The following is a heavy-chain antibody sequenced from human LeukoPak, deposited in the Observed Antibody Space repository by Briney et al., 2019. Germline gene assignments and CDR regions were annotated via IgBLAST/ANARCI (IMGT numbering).Heavy chain of an antibody. CDR3: AGSRSSGGFDY. CDR2: IYSGGST. CDR1: GFTVSSSY. D-gene: IGHD6-6*01. J-gene: IGHJ4*02. Sequence: GGSLRLSCAASGFTVSSSYMTWVRQAPGTGLEWVPIIYSGGSTYYADSVKGRFTISRDSSKDTLYLQMNTLRPEDTAVYYCAGSRSSGGFDYWGQGTLVTVSS. V-gene: IGHV3-66*02.